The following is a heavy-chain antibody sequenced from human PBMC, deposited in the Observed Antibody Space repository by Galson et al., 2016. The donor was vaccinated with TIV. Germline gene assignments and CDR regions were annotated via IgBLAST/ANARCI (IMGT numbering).Heavy chain of an antibody. CDR2: VSAYNKKT. V-gene: IGHV1-18*04. D-gene: IGHD5/OR15-5a*01. J-gene: IGHJ3*01. Sequence: SVKVSCKASGYIFTNYAISWLRQAPGQGLEWMGWVSAYNKKTHYEQKFENRATMTKDTATNPVFMDMRSLRCDDTAIYFCSRRLYFFDNTVYSVAFDVWGQGTMVAVSS. CDR3: SRRLYFFDNTVYSVAFDV. CDR1: GYIFTNYA.